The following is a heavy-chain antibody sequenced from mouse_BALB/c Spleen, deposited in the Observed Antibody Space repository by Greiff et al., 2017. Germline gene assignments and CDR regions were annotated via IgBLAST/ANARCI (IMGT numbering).Heavy chain of an antibody. CDR2: ISSGSSTI. CDR3: ARSYYGSSFAD. V-gene: IGHV5-17*02. J-gene: IGHJ3*01. CDR1: GFTFSSFG. Sequence: EVMLVESGGGLVQPGGSRKLSCAASGFTFSSFGMHWVRQAPEKGLEWVAYISSGSSTIYYADTVKGRFTISRDNPKNTLFLQMTSLRSEDTAMYNCARSYYGSSFADWGQGTLVTVSA. D-gene: IGHD1-1*01.